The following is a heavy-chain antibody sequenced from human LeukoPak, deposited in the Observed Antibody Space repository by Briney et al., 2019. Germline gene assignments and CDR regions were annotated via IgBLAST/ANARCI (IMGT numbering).Heavy chain of an antibody. CDR3: ALDSGYVPRRIFDY. Sequence: ALVKVSCKASGYTFTSYYMHWVRQAPGQGLEWMGIINPSGGSTSYAQKFQGRVTMTRDTSTSTVYMELSGLRFEDTAVYYCALDSGYVPRRIFDYWGQGTLVTVSS. D-gene: IGHD5-12*01. CDR1: GYTFTSYY. J-gene: IGHJ4*02. V-gene: IGHV1-46*01. CDR2: INPSGGST.